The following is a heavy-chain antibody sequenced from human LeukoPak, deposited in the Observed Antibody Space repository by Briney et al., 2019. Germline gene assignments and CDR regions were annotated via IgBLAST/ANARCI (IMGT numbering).Heavy chain of an antibody. CDR2: ISGSGGST. J-gene: IGHJ4*02. V-gene: IGHV3-23*01. Sequence: PGGSQRLSCAASGFTFSSYAMSWVRQAPGKGLEWVSAISGSGGSTYYADSVKGRFTISRDNSKNTLYLQMNSLRAEDTAVYYCAKATGELLWFGELLSRPIDYWGQGTLVTVSS. CDR1: GFTFSSYA. CDR3: AKATGELLWFGELLSRPIDY. D-gene: IGHD3-10*01.